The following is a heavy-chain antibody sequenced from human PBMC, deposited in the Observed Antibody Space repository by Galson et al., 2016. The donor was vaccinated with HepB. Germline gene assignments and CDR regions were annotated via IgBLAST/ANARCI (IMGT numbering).Heavy chain of an antibody. CDR1: GYTFTNYD. V-gene: IGHV1-8*01. CDR2: MNPESGST. D-gene: IGHD1-26*01. J-gene: IGHJ4*02. CDR3: ARGFRKELWPTYDY. Sequence: SVKVSCKASGYTFTNYDINWVRQATGQGLEWMGWMNPESGSTGYAQKFQGRVPMTRNTAISTAYMELSSLRSDATAVYYCARGFRKELWPTYDYWGQGTLVTVSS.